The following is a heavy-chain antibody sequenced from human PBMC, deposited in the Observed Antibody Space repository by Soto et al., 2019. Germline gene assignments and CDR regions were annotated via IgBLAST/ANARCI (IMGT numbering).Heavy chain of an antibody. CDR1: GFTFSSYA. D-gene: IGHD3-3*01. Sequence: GGSLRLSCAASGFTFSSYAMSWVRQAPGKGLEWVSAISGSGGSTYYADSVKGRFTISRDNSKNTLYLQMNSLRAEDTAVYYCATSPYYDFWSGYSKGFDYWGQGTLVTVSS. CDR2: ISGSGGST. J-gene: IGHJ4*02. V-gene: IGHV3-23*01. CDR3: ATSPYYDFWSGYSKGFDY.